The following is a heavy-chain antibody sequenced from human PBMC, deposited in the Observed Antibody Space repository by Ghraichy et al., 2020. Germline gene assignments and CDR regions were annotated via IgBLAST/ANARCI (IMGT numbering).Heavy chain of an antibody. J-gene: IGHJ4*02. D-gene: IGHD2-15*01. V-gene: IGHV4-39*01. CDR3: ARHVDGYCSAGSCYQFDY. Sequence: ESLNISCTVSGGSISSSSYYWGWIRQPPGKGLEWIGSIYYSGSTYYNPSLKSRVTISVDTSKNQFSLKLSSVTAADTAVYYCARHVDGYCSAGSCYQFDYWGQGTLVTVSS. CDR2: IYYSGST. CDR1: GGSISSSSYY.